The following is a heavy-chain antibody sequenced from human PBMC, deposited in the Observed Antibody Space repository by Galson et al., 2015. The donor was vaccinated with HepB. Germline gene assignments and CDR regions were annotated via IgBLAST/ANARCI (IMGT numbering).Heavy chain of an antibody. V-gene: IGHV3-30*04. CDR3: ARDASQCYDILTGTPLDY. J-gene: IGHJ4*02. D-gene: IGHD3-9*01. CDR2: ISYDGSNK. CDR1: GFTFSSYA. Sequence: SLRLSCAASGFTFSSYAMHWVRQAPGKGLEWVAVISYDGSNKYYADSVKGRFTISRDNSKNTLYLQMNSLRAEDTAVYYCARDASQCYDILTGTPLDYWGQGTLVTVSS.